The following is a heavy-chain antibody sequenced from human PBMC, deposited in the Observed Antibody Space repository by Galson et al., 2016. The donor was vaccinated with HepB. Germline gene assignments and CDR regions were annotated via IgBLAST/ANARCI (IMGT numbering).Heavy chain of an antibody. V-gene: IGHV3-21*01. CDR1: GFTFSSYS. CDR3: SRELMGSKEYYYYGMDV. Sequence: SLRLSCAASGFTFSSYSMNWVRQAPGNGLEWVSSISSSSSYIYYADSVKGRFTISRDNAKNSLYLQMNSLSAEDTAVYYCSRELMGSKEYYYYGMDVWGQGTTVTVSS. D-gene: IGHD1-26*01. J-gene: IGHJ6*02. CDR2: ISSSSSYI.